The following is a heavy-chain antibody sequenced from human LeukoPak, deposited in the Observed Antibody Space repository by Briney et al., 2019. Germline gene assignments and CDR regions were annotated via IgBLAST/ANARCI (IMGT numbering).Heavy chain of an antibody. Sequence: SVKVSCKASGGTFSSYAISWVRQAPGQGLEWMGRIIPILGIANYAQKFQGRVTITADKSTSTAYMELSSLRSEDTAVYYCARSVENYGMDVWGQGTTVTVSS. CDR1: GGTFSSYA. V-gene: IGHV1-69*04. CDR2: IIPILGIA. CDR3: ARSVENYGMDV. D-gene: IGHD1-1*01. J-gene: IGHJ6*02.